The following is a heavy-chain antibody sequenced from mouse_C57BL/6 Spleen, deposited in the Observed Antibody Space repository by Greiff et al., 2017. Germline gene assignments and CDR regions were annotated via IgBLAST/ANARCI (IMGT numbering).Heavy chain of an antibody. CDR2: IHPNSGST. CDR3: ARPFHYYGSPYFDY. D-gene: IGHD1-1*01. J-gene: IGHJ2*01. CDR1: GYTFTSYW. Sequence: QVQLQQPGAELVKPGASVKLSCKASGYTFTSYWMHWVKQRPGQGLEWIGMIHPNSGSTNYNEKFKSKATLTVDKSSSTAYMQLSSLTSEDSAVYYCARPFHYYGSPYFDYWGQGTTLTVSS. V-gene: IGHV1-64*01.